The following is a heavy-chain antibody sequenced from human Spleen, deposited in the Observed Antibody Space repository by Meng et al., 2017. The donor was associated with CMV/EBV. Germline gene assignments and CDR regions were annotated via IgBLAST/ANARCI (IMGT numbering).Heavy chain of an antibody. D-gene: IGHD5-18*01. CDR3: ARGPRGYSYEKDWFDP. CDR1: GDSITTYY. V-gene: IGHV4-59*01. Sequence: GSLRLSCTVSGDSITTYYWSWIRQPPGKGLQWIRYIYYNGGTNYNPSLKSRVTIAVDTSKNHFSLKLSSVTAADTAVYYCARGPRGYSYEKDWFDPWGQGTLVTVSS. J-gene: IGHJ5*02. CDR2: IYYNGGT.